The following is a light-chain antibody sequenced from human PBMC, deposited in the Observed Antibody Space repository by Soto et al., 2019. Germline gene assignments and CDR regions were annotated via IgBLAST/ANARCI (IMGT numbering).Light chain of an antibody. J-gene: IGKJ1*01. V-gene: IGKV3-11*01. CDR3: QQRSDWPWT. Sequence: EIIMTQSPATLSVSPGEEATLSCRASQSVDSNYLAWYQQKPGQAPRLLIYDSSNRAAGIPARFSGSGSGTDFTLTVSSLEPEDFVVYYCQQRSDWPWTFGQGTKVDIK. CDR1: QSVDSNY. CDR2: DSS.